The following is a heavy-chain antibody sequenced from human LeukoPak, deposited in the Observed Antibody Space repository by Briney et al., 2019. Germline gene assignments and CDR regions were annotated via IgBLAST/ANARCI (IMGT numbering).Heavy chain of an antibody. CDR1: GGSISSYY. D-gene: IGHD6-13*01. CDR2: IYYSGST. Sequence: SETLSLTCTVFGGSISSYYWSWIRQPPGKGLEWIGYIYYSGSTNYNPSLKSRVTISVDTSKNQFSLKLSSVTAADTAVYYCARIGEQQLAVNWFDPWGQGTLVTVSS. J-gene: IGHJ5*02. V-gene: IGHV4-59*08. CDR3: ARIGEQQLAVNWFDP.